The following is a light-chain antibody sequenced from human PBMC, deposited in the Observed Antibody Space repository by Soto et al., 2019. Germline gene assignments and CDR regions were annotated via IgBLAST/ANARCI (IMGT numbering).Light chain of an antibody. CDR1: ESISNY. V-gene: IGKV1-39*01. Sequence: IQLTQSPSSLSASAGDRVTIACRASESISNYLNWYQLKPGEDPKVLIYSASTLRGGVPSRFSGTGSGTEFTLTISSLQPEDVATYFCQQTFSNLISFGVWTKVEIK. CDR3: QQTFSNLIS. CDR2: SAS. J-gene: IGKJ4*01.